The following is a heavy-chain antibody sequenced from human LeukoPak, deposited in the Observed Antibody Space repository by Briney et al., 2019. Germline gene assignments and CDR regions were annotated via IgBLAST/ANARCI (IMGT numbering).Heavy chain of an antibody. CDR3: AKCGNSGCHLIDY. J-gene: IGHJ4*02. CDR1: GFTFSSYA. Sequence: GGSLRLSCAASGFTFSSYAMSWVRQAPGKGLEWVPAISGRTGGTYYADSVKGRFTISRDNPKSTLYLQMDSLRAEDTAVYYCAKCGNSGCHLIDYWGQGTLVTVSS. CDR2: ISGRTGGT. D-gene: IGHD5-12*01. V-gene: IGHV3-23*01.